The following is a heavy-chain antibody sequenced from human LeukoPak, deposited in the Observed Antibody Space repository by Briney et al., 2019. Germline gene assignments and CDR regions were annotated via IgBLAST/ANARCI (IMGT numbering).Heavy chain of an antibody. V-gene: IGHV3-49*04. Sequence: GGSLRLSCTASGFTFGDYAMSWVRQAPGKGLEWVGLIRSKAYGGTTEYAASVKGRFTISRDDSKSIAYLQMNSLKTEDTAVYYCTREPGCYDSSGYFHFDYWGQGTLVTVSS. CDR2: IRSKAYGGTT. CDR3: TREPGCYDSSGYFHFDY. CDR1: GFTFGDYA. J-gene: IGHJ4*02. D-gene: IGHD3-22*01.